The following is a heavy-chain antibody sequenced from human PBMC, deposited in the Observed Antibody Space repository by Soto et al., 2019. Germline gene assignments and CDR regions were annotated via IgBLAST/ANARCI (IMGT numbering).Heavy chain of an antibody. D-gene: IGHD1-7*01. Sequence: SGPTLVNPTQPLTLTYTLCGFSLSTSGMCVSWNRQPPGKDLEWLALIDWDDGKYYSTSLKTMLTISKDTSKNQVVLTMTNMDPVDTATYYCARTGITGTNSPLDYWGQGTLVTVSS. J-gene: IGHJ4*02. CDR3: ARTGITGTNSPLDY. CDR2: IDWDDGK. V-gene: IGHV2-70*01. CDR1: GFSLSTSGMC.